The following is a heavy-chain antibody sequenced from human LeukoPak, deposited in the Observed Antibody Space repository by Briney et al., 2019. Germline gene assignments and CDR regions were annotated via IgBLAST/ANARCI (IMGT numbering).Heavy chain of an antibody. D-gene: IGHD2-21*02. J-gene: IGHJ4*02. CDR1: GSIFTSYW. CDR2: IYPGDSDT. V-gene: IGHV5-51*01. Sequence: GASLQISCKGSGSIFTSYWIGWVRPLPGKRLEWMGIIYPGDSDTRYSPSFQGQVTISADKSISTAYLQWSSLKASDTAMYYCARPTPYCGGDCYFDYWGQGTLVTVSS. CDR3: ARPTPYCGGDCYFDY.